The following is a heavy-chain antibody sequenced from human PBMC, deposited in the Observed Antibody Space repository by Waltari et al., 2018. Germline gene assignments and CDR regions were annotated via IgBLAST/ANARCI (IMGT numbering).Heavy chain of an antibody. D-gene: IGHD3-9*01. V-gene: IGHV3-21*01. J-gene: IGHJ4*02. CDR1: GFTFSSYS. CDR2: ISGISSYI. Sequence: EVQLVESGGGLVKPGGSLRLSCAASGFTFSSYSMNWVRQAPGKGLEWVSSISGISSYIYYADSVKGRFTISRDNAKNSLYLQMNSLRAEDTAVYYCAREGGGNYDILTGYPAGFDYWGQGTLVTVSS. CDR3: AREGGGNYDILTGYPAGFDY.